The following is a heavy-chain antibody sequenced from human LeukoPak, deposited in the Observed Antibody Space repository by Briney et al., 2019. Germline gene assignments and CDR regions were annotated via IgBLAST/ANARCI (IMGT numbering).Heavy chain of an antibody. V-gene: IGHV4-34*01. Sequence: PSETLSLTCAVYGGSFSGYYWSWIRQPPGKGLEWIGEINHSGSTNYNPSLKSRVTISVDTSKNQFSLKLSSVTAADTAVYHCARTADILTGKYFDYWGQGTLVTVSS. CDR3: ARTADILTGKYFDY. D-gene: IGHD3-9*01. J-gene: IGHJ4*02. CDR1: GGSFSGYY. CDR2: INHSGST.